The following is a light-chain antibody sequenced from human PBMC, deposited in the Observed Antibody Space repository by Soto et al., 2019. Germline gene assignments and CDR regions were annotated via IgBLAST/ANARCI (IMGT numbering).Light chain of an antibody. CDR1: SSDVGGYNY. J-gene: IGLJ2*01. V-gene: IGLV2-14*01. Sequence: QSALTQPASVSGSPGQSIAISCTGTSSDVGGYNYVSWHQQHPGKAPKVLISVVSNRPSGVSNRFSGSKSGNTASLTISGLQAEDEADYYCSSYGGNNNVLFGGGTKVTVL. CDR3: SSYGGNNNVL. CDR2: VVS.